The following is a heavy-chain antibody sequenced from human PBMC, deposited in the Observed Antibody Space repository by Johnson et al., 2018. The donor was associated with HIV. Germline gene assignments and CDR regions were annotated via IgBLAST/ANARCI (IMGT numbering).Heavy chain of an antibody. V-gene: IGHV3-20*04. J-gene: IGHJ3*02. CDR3: ARGGVGAGDAFDI. CDR1: GFTVSSNY. D-gene: IGHD1-26*01. Sequence: VQLVESGGGLVQPGGSLRLSCAASGFTVSSNYMSWVRQAPGKGLAWVSGINWNGGSTGYAASVKGRFTVSRDNAKNSLYLQMNSLRAEDTAVYYCARGGVGAGDAFDIWGQGTMVTVSS. CDR2: INWNGGST.